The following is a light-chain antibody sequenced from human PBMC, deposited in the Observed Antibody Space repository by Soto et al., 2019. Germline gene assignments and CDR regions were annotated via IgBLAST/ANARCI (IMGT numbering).Light chain of an antibody. Sequence: DIQMTQSPSSLSASVGDRVTITCQASHDIKKFLNWFQEKPGKAPELLIYDASNLQTGVPSRFSGSVSGTNFTFSISSLQPEDIATYYCQRYDSLPPTFGQGTRLDIK. J-gene: IGKJ5*01. CDR2: DAS. CDR3: QRYDSLPPT. CDR1: HDIKKF. V-gene: IGKV1-33*01.